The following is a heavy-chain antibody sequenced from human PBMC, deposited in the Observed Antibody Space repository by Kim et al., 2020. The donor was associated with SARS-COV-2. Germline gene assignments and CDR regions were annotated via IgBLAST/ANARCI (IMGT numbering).Heavy chain of an antibody. CDR3: VSTVGFFDVLTAQDHLDY. D-gene: IGHD3-9*01. CDR2: IFSRGNT. J-gene: IGHJ4*02. Sequence: SETLSLTCTVSGGSISDTNYYWGWVRQPPGKGLEWIGSIFSRGNTHYNPSLKSRLTLSLDTSRNQFSLKVNSVTAADAALYYCVSTVGFFDVLTAQDHLDYWGQGILVTVSS. V-gene: IGHV4-39*07. CDR1: GGSISDTNYY.